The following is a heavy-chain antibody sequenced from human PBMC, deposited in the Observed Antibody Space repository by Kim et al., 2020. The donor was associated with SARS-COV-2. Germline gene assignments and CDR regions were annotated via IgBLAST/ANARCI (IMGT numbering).Heavy chain of an antibody. CDR3: AKEGDFWSGYPHEAYYFDY. CDR2: ISGSGGST. D-gene: IGHD3-3*01. Sequence: GGSLRLSCAASGFTFSSYAMSWVRQAPGKGLEWVSAISGSGGSTYYADSVKGRFTISRDNSKNTLYLQMNSLRAEDTAVYYCAKEGDFWSGYPHEAYYFDYWGQGTLVTVSS. V-gene: IGHV3-23*01. CDR1: GFTFSSYA. J-gene: IGHJ4*02.